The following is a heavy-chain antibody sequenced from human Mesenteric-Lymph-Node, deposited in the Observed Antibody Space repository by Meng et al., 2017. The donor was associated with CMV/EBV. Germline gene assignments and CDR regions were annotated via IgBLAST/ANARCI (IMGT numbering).Heavy chain of an antibody. CDR3: ARVYIRYYMVRGATPVPDY. J-gene: IGHJ4*02. V-gene: IGHV1-58*01. CDR2: IVVGSGNT. CDR1: GFTFTSSA. D-gene: IGHD3-10*01. Sequence: SVKVSCKASGFTFTSSAVQWVRQARGQRLEWIGWIVVGSGNTNYAQKFQERVTITRDMSTSTAYMELSSLRSEDTAVYYCARVYIRYYMVRGATPVPDYWGQGTLVTVSS.